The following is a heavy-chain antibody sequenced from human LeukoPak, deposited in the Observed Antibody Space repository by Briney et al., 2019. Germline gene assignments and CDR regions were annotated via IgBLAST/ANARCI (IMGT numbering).Heavy chain of an antibody. V-gene: IGHV4-39*07. D-gene: IGHD5-12*01. CDR3: ARNRRSSPRSGYDYYYYYGMDV. CDR1: GGSISSSSYY. J-gene: IGHJ6*02. Sequence: MPSETLSLTCTVSGGSISSSSYYWGWIRQPPGKGLEWIGEINHSGSTNYNPSLKSRVTISVDTSKNQFSLKLSSVTAADTAVYYCARNRRSSPRSGYDYYYYYGMDVWGQGTTVTVSS. CDR2: INHSGST.